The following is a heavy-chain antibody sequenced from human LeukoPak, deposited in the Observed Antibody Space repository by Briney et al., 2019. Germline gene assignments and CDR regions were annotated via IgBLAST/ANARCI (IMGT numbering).Heavy chain of an antibody. J-gene: IGHJ4*02. CDR3: ARDCWDYGSGSYCGIDY. CDR1: GFTFSSYN. CDR2: ITSSSNYI. Sequence: GGSLRLSCAASGFTFSSYNMNWVRQAPGKGLEWVSCITSSSNYIYYADSVKGRFTISRDNAKNSLYLQMNSLRAEDTTVYYCARDCWDYGSGSYCGIDYWGQGTLVTVSS. D-gene: IGHD3-10*01. V-gene: IGHV3-21*03.